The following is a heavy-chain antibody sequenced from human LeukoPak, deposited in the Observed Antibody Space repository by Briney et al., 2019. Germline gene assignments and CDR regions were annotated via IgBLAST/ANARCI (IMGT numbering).Heavy chain of an antibody. CDR3: ARVANRGGRGDSYYFDY. CDR2: IYNSGST. V-gene: IGHV4-59*01. D-gene: IGHD2-21*02. Sequence: SETQSLTCTVSGDSISSYYWSWIRQPPGKGLGWIGDIYNSGSTNYNPSLKSRVTISVDTSKNQFSLKLSSVTAADTAVYYCARVANRGGRGDSYYFDYWGQGTLVTVSS. CDR1: GDSISSYY. J-gene: IGHJ4*02.